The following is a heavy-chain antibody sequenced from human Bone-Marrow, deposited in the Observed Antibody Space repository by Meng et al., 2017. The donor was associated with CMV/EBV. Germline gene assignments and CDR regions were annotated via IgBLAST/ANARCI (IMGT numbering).Heavy chain of an antibody. CDR1: FTFSSYG. D-gene: IGHD3-22*01. CDR2: IWYDGSNK. J-gene: IGHJ3*02. CDR3: ARDGEYDSSPTPDAFDI. Sequence: FTFSSYGMHWVRQAPGKGLEWVAVIWYDGSNKYYADSVKGRFTISRDNSKDTLYLQMNSLRAEDTAVYYCARDGEYDSSPTPDAFDIWGQGTMVTVSS. V-gene: IGHV3-33*01.